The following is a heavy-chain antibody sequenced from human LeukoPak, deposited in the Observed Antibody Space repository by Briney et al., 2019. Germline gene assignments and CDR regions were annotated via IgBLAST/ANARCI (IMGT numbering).Heavy chain of an antibody. CDR1: GFTFSSYA. D-gene: IGHD5-12*01. CDR3: ARDLNSGYDDDAFDI. CDR2: ISYDGSNK. Sequence: GRSLRLSCAAPGFTFSSYAMHWVRQAPGKGLEWVAVISYDGSNKYYADSVKGRFTISRDNSKNTLYLQMNSLRAEDTAVYYCARDLNSGYDDDAFDIWGQGTMVTVSS. J-gene: IGHJ3*02. V-gene: IGHV3-30*04.